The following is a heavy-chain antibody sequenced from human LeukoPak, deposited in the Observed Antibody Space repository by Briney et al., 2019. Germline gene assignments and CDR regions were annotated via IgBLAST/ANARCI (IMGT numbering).Heavy chain of an antibody. J-gene: IGHJ4*02. V-gene: IGHV4-38-2*02. D-gene: IGHD3-3*01. CDR3: ARDSKTYYDFWSGYYYYFDY. CDR2: IYHSGST. CDR1: GYSISSGYY. Sequence: SETLSLTCTVSGYSISSGYYWGWIRQPPGKGLEWIGSIYHSGSTYYNPSLKSRVTISVDTSKNQFSLKLSSVTAADTAVYYCARDSKTYYDFWSGYYYYFDYWGQGTLVTVSS.